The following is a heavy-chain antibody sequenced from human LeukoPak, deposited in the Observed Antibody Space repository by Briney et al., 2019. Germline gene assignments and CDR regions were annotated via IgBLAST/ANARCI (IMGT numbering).Heavy chain of an antibody. CDR3: ARLGCVRACPHGALNW. V-gene: IGHV3-7*03. D-gene: IGHD3/OR15-3a*01. Sequence: GGCLRLSCAASGFTFSGYWMSWVRQAPGKGLEWVATVTQDGSEKYYVDSVKGRFTISRDNAKSSLFLQMNSLRAEDTAVYYCARLGCVRACPHGALNWWGQGTLVTVSS. CDR1: GFTFSGYW. J-gene: IGHJ4*02. CDR2: VTQDGSEK.